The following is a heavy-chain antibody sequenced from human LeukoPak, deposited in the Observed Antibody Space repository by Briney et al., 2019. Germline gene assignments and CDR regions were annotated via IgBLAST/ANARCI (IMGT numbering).Heavy chain of an antibody. V-gene: IGHV1-8*03. CDR2: MNPYSGDR. J-gene: IGHJ4*02. D-gene: IGHD4-17*01. CDR1: VYTFTTYR. Sequence: ASVTVSFTSSVYTFTTYRINWVRHPHGPGLEWQGWMNPYSGDRVYAQKFQGRLSITSDTSISTAYMELSSLRSDDTAVYFCARTTALTASGYDYWGQGTLVTVSS. CDR3: ARTTALTASGYDY.